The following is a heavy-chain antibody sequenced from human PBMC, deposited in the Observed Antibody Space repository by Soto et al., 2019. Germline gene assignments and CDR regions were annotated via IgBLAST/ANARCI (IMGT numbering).Heavy chain of an antibody. CDR3: ARDRGDHVG. V-gene: IGHV3-33*01. J-gene: IGHJ4*02. Sequence: QVQLVESGGGVVQPGRSLRLSCATSGFTFSRYGMHWVRQAPGKGLEWVAVIWYDGGNKYYAESVKGRFIISRDNLQNTLFLQMNSLRADDTAVYYCARDRGDHVGWGQGTLVTVSS. CDR1: GFTFSRYG. CDR2: IWYDGGNK. D-gene: IGHD2-21*01.